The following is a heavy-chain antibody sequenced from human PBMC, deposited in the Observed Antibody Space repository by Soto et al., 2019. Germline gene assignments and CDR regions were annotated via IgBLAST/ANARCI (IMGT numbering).Heavy chain of an antibody. V-gene: IGHV1-69*06. CDR2: IIPIFGTA. D-gene: IGHD3-22*01. CDR1: GGTFSSYA. Sequence: QVQLVQSGAEVKKPGSSVKVSCKASGGTFSSYAISWVRQAPGQGLEWMGGIIPIFGTANYAQKFQGRVTITADKSTSTAYMELSSLRSEDTAVYYCARDRSGYYDRSGYHILLDWWGQGTLVTVSS. CDR3: ARDRSGYYDRSGYHILLDW. J-gene: IGHJ4*02.